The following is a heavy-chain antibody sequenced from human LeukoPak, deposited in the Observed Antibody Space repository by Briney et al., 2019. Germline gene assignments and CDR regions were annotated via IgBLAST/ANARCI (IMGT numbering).Heavy chain of an antibody. V-gene: IGHV3-21*01. CDR1: GFTFSIYT. D-gene: IGHD3-22*01. Sequence: GGSLRLSCEASGFTFSIYTMNWVRQAPGKGLEWVSIISAGSRHIYYADSVRGRFTISRDDAKNSLYLQMNTLRAEDTAVYYCAREARYYDSSGYYASYGMDVWGQGTTVTVSS. CDR3: AREARYYDSSGYYASYGMDV. CDR2: ISAGSRHI. J-gene: IGHJ6*02.